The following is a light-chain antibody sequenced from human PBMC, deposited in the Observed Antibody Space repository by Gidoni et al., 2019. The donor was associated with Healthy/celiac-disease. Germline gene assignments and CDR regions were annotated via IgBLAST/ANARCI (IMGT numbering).Light chain of an antibody. J-gene: IGKJ1*01. CDR3: QQYNSFPWT. V-gene: IGKV1-5*01. CDR1: QSISSW. Sequence: DIQMTQSPSTRSASVGDRVTITCRASQSISSWLAWYPQKPGKAPKLLIYDASSLESGVPSRFSGSVSGTEFTLTISSLQPDDFATYYCQQYNSFPWTFGQGTKVEIK. CDR2: DAS.